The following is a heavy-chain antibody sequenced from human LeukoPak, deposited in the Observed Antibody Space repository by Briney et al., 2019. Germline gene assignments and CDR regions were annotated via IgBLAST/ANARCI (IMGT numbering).Heavy chain of an antibody. CDR2: ISGSGDST. V-gene: IGHV3-23*01. CDR3: ERAVYYFDY. Sequence: PGGSLRLSCASSGFTFTSSAMSWVRQAPGKGLEWVSTISGSGDSTYYADSVKGRFTFSRDNSKNSLYLQMNSLRAQDTAVYYCERAVYYFDYWGQGTLVTVSS. J-gene: IGHJ4*02. CDR1: GFTFTSSA.